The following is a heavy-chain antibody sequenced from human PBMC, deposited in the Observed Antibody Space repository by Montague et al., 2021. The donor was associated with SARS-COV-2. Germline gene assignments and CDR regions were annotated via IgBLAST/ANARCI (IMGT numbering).Heavy chain of an antibody. Sequence: CAISGDSVWSNTAAWNWIRQSPSGGLEWLGRTNYRSKWTSDYATSVEGRISIDPDTSKNQFFLHLRSVTPEDTGAYYCVRGTGSAQAGFDAWGQGALVTVSS. D-gene: IGHD4-17*01. J-gene: IGHJ4*02. CDR3: VRGTGSAQAGFDA. CDR2: TNYRSKWTS. CDR1: GDSVWSNTAA. V-gene: IGHV6-1*01.